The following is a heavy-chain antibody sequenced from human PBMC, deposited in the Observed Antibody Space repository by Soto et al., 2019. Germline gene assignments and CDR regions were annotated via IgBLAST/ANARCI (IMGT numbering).Heavy chain of an antibody. CDR3: AREGIRLIWDFDY. CDR2: IVGGGGQT. V-gene: IGHV3-23*01. J-gene: IGHJ4*02. CDR1: GFTFSNYA. Sequence: EVQLLESGGGLVQPGGSLRLSCVASGFTFSNYAMSWVRQAPGKGLEWVSGIVGGGGQTFYTESVKGRSTISRDNSENTLLLQMHSLTAEDTAIYYCAREGIRLIWDFDYCGPGILVTVSS. D-gene: IGHD3-16*01.